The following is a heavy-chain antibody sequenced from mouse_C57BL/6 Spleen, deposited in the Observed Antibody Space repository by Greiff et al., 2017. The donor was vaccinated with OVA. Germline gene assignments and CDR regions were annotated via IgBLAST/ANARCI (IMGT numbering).Heavy chain of an antibody. CDR2: IHPNSGST. Sequence: QVQLQQPGAELVKPGASVKLSCKASGYTFTSYWMHWVKQRPGQGLEWIGMIHPNSGSTNYNEKFKSKATLTVDKSSSTAYMQLSSLTSEDSAVYYCARRDYDAYAMDYWGQGTSVTVSS. V-gene: IGHV1-64*01. J-gene: IGHJ4*01. D-gene: IGHD2-4*01. CDR1: GYTFTSYW. CDR3: ARRDYDAYAMDY.